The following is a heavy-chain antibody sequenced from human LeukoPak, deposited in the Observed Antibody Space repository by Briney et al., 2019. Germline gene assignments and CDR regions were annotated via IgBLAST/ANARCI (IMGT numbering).Heavy chain of an antibody. CDR2: IYYSGST. V-gene: IGHV4-59*01. CDR3: ARDSGPRFDY. Sequence: SETLSLTCTASGGSISSYYWSWIRQPPGKGLEWIGYIYYSGSTNYNPSLKSRVTISVDTSKNQFSLKVSSVTAADTAVYYCARDSGPRFDYWGQGTLVTVSS. D-gene: IGHD6-19*01. CDR1: GGSISSYY. J-gene: IGHJ4*02.